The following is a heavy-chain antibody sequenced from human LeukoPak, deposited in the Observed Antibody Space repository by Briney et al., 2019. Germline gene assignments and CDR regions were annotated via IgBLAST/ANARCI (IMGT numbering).Heavy chain of an antibody. CDR2: MNPNSGNT. CDR3: AVGYYGSGSYSY. J-gene: IGHJ4*02. CDR1: GYTFTSYD. Sequence: ASVKVSCKASGYTFTSYDINWVRQAPGQGLEWMGWMNPNSGNTGYAQKFQGRVTMTRNTSISTAYMELSSLRSEGTAVYYCAVGYYGSGSYSYWGQGTLVTVSS. V-gene: IGHV1-8*01. D-gene: IGHD3-10*01.